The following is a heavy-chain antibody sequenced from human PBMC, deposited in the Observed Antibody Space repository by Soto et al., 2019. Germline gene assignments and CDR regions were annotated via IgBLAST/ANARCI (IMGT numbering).Heavy chain of an antibody. CDR1: GGSISSSSYY. J-gene: IGHJ6*02. CDR3: ARHRTSMDV. Sequence: SETLSLTCTASGGSISSSSYYWGWIRQPPGKGLEWIGSIYYSGSTYYNPSLKSRVTISVDTSKNQFSLKLSSVAAADTAVYYCARHRTSMDVWGQGTTVTVYS. V-gene: IGHV4-39*01. CDR2: IYYSGST.